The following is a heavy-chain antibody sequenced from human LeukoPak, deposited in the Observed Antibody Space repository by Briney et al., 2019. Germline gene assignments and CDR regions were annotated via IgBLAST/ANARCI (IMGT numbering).Heavy chain of an antibody. V-gene: IGHV3-21*01. CDR2: ISSSSSYI. D-gene: IGHD5-24*01. CDR1: GFTFSSYS. Sequence: GGSLRLSCAASGFTFSSYSMNWVRQAPGKGLEWVSSISSSSSYIYYADSVKGRFTISRDNAKNSLYLQMNSLRAEDTAVYYCARDNRGRDGYNYPLPYYFDYWGQGTLVTVSS. CDR3: ARDNRGRDGYNYPLPYYFDY. J-gene: IGHJ4*02.